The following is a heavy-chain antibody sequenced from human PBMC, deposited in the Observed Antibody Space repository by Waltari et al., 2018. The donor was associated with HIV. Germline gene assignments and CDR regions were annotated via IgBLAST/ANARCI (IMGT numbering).Heavy chain of an antibody. CDR3: ARERGKQWLDPLDY. V-gene: IGHV3-7*01. J-gene: IGHJ4*02. CDR2: IRQYGVEK. Sequence: DVQLVESGGGLVQPGGSLRLSCAASGFNLNTYWLSWVRQAPGKGREWVTDIRQYGVEKYYVDSVRGRFTISRDNAKNSLYLQMNSVTAEDTAVYYCARERGKQWLDPLDYWGQGTPVTVSS. CDR1: GFNLNTYW. D-gene: IGHD6-19*01.